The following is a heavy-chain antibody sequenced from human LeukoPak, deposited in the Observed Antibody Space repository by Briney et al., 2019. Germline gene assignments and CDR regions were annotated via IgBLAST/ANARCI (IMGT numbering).Heavy chain of an antibody. CDR2: MYHSGST. CDR1: GYSISSGHY. CDR3: ARDLDYYDSTWFDP. V-gene: IGHV4-38-2*02. Sequence: PSETLSLTCTVSGYSISSGHYWGWIRQPPGKGLEWIGSMYHSGSTYYNPSLKSRVTISVDTSKNQFSLKLISVTAADTAVYYCARDLDYYDSTWFDPWGQGTLVTVSS. D-gene: IGHD3-22*01. J-gene: IGHJ5*02.